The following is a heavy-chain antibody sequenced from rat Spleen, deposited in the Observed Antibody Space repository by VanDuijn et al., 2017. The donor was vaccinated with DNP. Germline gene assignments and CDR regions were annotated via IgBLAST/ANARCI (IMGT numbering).Heavy chain of an antibody. Sequence: EVQLVESGGGPVQPGRSLKLSCVASGFIFSNYWMTWVRQAPTKGLEWVATISYDGSSTYYRDSVKGRFTISRDNAKATLYLQMDSLRSEDTATYYCTTDPSYYSSPFAYWGQGTLVTVSS. D-gene: IGHD1-2*01. CDR2: ISYDGSST. V-gene: IGHV5-29*01. J-gene: IGHJ3*01. CDR1: GFIFSNYW. CDR3: TTDPSYYSSPFAY.